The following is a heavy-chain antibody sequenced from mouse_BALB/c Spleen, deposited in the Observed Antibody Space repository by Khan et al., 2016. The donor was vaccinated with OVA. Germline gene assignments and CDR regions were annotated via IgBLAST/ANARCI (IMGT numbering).Heavy chain of an antibody. V-gene: IGHV5-17*02. D-gene: IGHD1-1*01. Sequence: EVQLVESGGGLVQPGGSRKLSCAASGFTFSSYGMHWVRQAPEQGLEWVAYISGDSSTIYYADTVKGRFTISRDNPKNTLFLQMTSLMSEDTAMDYCATSYYYGYYFDYWGPGTTLTVSS. J-gene: IGHJ2*01. CDR3: ATSYYYGYYFDY. CDR1: GFTFSSYG. CDR2: ISGDSSTI.